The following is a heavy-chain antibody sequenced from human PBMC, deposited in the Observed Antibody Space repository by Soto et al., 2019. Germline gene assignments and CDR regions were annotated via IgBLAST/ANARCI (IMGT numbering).Heavy chain of an antibody. CDR3: ASGDYDILTYAFDI. CDR1: GGSISSSSYY. J-gene: IGHJ3*02. Sequence: SETLSLTCTVSGGSISSSSYYWGWIRQPPGKGLEWIGSIYYSGSTYYNPSLKSRVTISVDTSKNQFSLKLSFVTAADTAVYYCASGDYDILTYAFDIWGQGTMGTVSS. D-gene: IGHD3-9*01. CDR2: IYYSGST. V-gene: IGHV4-39*01.